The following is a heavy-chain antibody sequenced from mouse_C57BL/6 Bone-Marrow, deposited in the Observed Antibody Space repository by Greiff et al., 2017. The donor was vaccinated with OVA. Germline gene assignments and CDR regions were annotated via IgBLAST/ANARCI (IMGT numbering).Heavy chain of an antibody. V-gene: IGHV1-80*01. J-gene: IGHJ4*01. CDR1: GYAFSSYW. CDR2: IYPGDGDT. CDR3: ARSFHYAMDY. Sequence: QVQLKESGAELVKPGASVKISCKASGYAFSSYWMNWVKQRPGKGLEWIGQIYPGDGDTNYNGKFKGKATLTADKSSSTAYMQLSSLTSEDSAVYFCARSFHYAMDYWGQGTSVTVSS.